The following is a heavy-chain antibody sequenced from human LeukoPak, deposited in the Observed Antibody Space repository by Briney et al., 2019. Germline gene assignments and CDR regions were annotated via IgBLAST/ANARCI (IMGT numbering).Heavy chain of an antibody. CDR1: GGSISSGDYY. Sequence: SETLSLACTVSGGSISSGDYYWSWIRQPPGKGLEWIGYIYYSGSTYYNPSLKSRVTISVDTSKNQFSLKLSSVTAADTAVYYCARALYGRPFDYWGQGTLVTVSS. CDR2: IYYSGST. D-gene: IGHD2/OR15-2a*01. J-gene: IGHJ4*02. CDR3: ARALYGRPFDY. V-gene: IGHV4-30-4*01.